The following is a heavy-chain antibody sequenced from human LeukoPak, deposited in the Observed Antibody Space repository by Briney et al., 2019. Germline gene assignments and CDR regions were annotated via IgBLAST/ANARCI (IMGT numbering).Heavy chain of an antibody. CDR3: ARAKMPGIQTAGRVNYFEF. Sequence: PGGSLRLSCAASEFTFSNYDMHWVRQATGKGLEWVSTIDTAGNTWYPDSVKGRFTISRENAKNSLTLQMNSLRVGDTAVYYCARAKMPGIQTAGRVNYFEFWGQGTLVTVSS. D-gene: IGHD6-13*01. J-gene: IGHJ4*02. V-gene: IGHV3-13*01. CDR2: IDTAGNT. CDR1: EFTFSNYD.